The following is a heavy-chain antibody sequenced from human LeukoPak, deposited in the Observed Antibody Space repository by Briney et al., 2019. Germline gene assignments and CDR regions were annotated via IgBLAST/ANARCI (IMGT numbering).Heavy chain of an antibody. J-gene: IGHJ6*02. D-gene: IGHD2-15*01. CDR2: IWYDGSIK. V-gene: IGHV3-33*08. Sequence: GGSLRLSCAVSGFSFADEYMSWIRQAPGKGLEWVAVIWYDGSIKYYAESVKGRFTISRDNSKNTLYLQMNSLRADDTAVYYCARIGCSGGSCRGYYFYGMDVWGQGTTVTVS. CDR1: GFSFADEY. CDR3: ARIGCSGGSCRGYYFYGMDV.